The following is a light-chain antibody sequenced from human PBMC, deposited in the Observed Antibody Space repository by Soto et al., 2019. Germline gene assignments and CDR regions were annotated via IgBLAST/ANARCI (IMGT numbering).Light chain of an antibody. CDR2: EVT. CDR1: ASDVGGYNS. V-gene: IGLV2-8*01. CDR3: SSHAGIINVI. Sequence: QSALTQPPSASGSPGQSVTISCTGTASDVGGYNSVSWYQQHPGKAPKLIIYEVTKRPSGVPDRFSGSRSGYTASLTVSGLLAEDEADYYCSSHAGIINVIFGGGTQLTVL. J-gene: IGLJ2*01.